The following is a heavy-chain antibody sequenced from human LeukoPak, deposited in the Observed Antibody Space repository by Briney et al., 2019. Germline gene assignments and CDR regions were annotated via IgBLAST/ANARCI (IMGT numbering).Heavy chain of an antibody. CDR1: GYIFTTHY. Sequence: ASVTVSCTASGYIFTTHYMHWVRQAPGQGLEWMGVIQPSGGRAWYAQNFQGRVTMTRDMSTNTDYIELSSLRSDDTTVYFCARDNSVGDYAWWFDPWGQGTLVTVSS. J-gene: IGHJ5*02. D-gene: IGHD1-26*01. CDR2: IQPSGGRA. CDR3: ARDNSVGDYAWWFDP. V-gene: IGHV1-46*01.